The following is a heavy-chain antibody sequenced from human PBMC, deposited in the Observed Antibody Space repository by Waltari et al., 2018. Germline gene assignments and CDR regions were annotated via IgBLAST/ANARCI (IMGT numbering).Heavy chain of an antibody. CDR2: TYYSGGT. D-gene: IGHD2-15*01. Sequence: QVQLQESGPGLVKPSETLSLTCTVSGGPISSYSWSWIRQPPGKGLEWIGYTYYSGGTNYNHSHKSRVTISADTAKNQCSLKLSSVTAADTAVYYCARSVVVVAATTNRFDPGGQGTLVTVTP. CDR3: ARSVVVVAATTNRFDP. CDR1: GGPISSYS. V-gene: IGHV4-59*01. J-gene: IGHJ5*02.